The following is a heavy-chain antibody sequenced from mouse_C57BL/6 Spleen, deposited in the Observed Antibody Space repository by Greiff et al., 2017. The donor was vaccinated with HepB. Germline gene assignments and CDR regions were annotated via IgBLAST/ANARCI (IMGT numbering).Heavy chain of an antibody. V-gene: IGHV1-15*01. CDR1: GYTFTDYE. CDR2: IDPETGGT. J-gene: IGHJ2*01. Sequence: VQLQQSGAELVRPGASVTLSCKASGYTFTDYEMHWVKQTPVHGLEWIGAIDPETGGTAYNQKFKGKAILTADKSSSTAYMELRSLTSEDSAVYYCTGQSLYYVDYWGQGTTLTVSS. CDR3: TGQSLYYVDY.